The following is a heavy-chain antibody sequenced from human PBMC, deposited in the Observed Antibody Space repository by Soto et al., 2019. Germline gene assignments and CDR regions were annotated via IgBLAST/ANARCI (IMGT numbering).Heavy chain of an antibody. D-gene: IGHD2-2*01. CDR3: AKNYQFDC. J-gene: IGHJ4*02. V-gene: IGHV3-23*01. CDR1: GFIFTSYA. CDR2: INVGEAGT. Sequence: EVQLLESGGGLEQPGGSLRLSCAASGFIFTSYAMSWVRQAPGKGLEWVSSINVGEAGTNYADSVKGRFTISRDNSKNTLYLQMKFLRADDTAIYVCAKNYQFDCWGQGTLVTVSS.